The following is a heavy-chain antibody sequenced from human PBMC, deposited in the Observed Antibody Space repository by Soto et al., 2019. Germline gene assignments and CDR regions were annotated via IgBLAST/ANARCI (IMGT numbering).Heavy chain of an antibody. Sequence: SETLSLTCAVHGGSFSDYYWSWIRQPPGKGLEWIGEINYSGRTNYNPSLESRVTISVDTSKNQFSLKLTSVTAADTAVYYCARDKITGLFDYWGQGTLVTVSS. CDR3: ARDKITGLFDY. D-gene: IGHD2-8*02. V-gene: IGHV4-34*01. J-gene: IGHJ4*02. CDR2: INYSGRT. CDR1: GGSFSDYY.